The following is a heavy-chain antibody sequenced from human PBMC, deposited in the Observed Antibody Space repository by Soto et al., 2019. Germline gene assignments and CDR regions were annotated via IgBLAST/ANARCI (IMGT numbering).Heavy chain of an antibody. D-gene: IGHD2-2*02. CDR3: ATDIHATWLLNS. J-gene: IGHJ4*02. CDR2: IAPDASQI. V-gene: IGHV3-30-3*01. Sequence: PGGSLRLSCAASGFTFSGKTMYWVRQAPGKGLEWVALIAPDASQIYYADSVKGRFTISRDNSKNTLYLQMNSLRAEDTSLYLCATDIHATWLLNSWGQGILVTVSS. CDR1: GFTFSGKT.